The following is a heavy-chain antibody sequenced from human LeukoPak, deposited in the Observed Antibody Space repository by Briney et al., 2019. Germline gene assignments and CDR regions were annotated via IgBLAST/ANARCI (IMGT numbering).Heavy chain of an antibody. CDR3: AREGIVVVPAAYYYYMDV. CDR2: ISSSSSTI. J-gene: IGHJ6*03. CDR1: GFTFSSYS. Sequence: QSGGSLRLSCAASGFTFSSYSMNWVRQAPGKGLEWVSYISSSSSTIYYADSVKGRFTISRDNAKNSLYLQMNSLRAEDTAVYYCAREGIVVVPAAYYYYMDVWGKGTTVTVSS. D-gene: IGHD2-2*01. V-gene: IGHV3-48*01.